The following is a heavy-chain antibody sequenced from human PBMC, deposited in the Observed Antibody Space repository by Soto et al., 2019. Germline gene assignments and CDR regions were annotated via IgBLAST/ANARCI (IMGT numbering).Heavy chain of an antibody. CDR2: IYSGGRT. J-gene: IGHJ4*02. CDR3: AARAVAAPR. CDR1: GFTVGNNY. V-gene: IGHV3-66*01. Sequence: EVQLVESGGGLVEPGGSLRLSCAASGFTVGNNYMNWVRQAPGKGLEWVSVIYSGGRTDYADSVKGRFTISRDSSKNTLFLQMNSVRAEDTAIYYCAARAVAAPRWGQGTLVTVSS. D-gene: IGHD6-19*01.